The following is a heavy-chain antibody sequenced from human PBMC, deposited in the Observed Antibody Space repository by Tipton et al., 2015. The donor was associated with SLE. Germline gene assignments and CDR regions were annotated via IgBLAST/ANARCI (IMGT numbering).Heavy chain of an antibody. Sequence: TLSLTCTVSGGSISSSSYYWSWIRQPAGKGLEWIGYIYTSGNTYYSPSLKSRVTISVDKSKNQFSLRLNSVTAADTAVYYCASIVSDGSSSVIPGDYWGQGTLVTVSS. CDR1: GGSISSSSYY. CDR3: ASIVSDGSSSVIPGDY. V-gene: IGHV4-61*09. CDR2: IYTSGNT. J-gene: IGHJ4*02. D-gene: IGHD2-2*01.